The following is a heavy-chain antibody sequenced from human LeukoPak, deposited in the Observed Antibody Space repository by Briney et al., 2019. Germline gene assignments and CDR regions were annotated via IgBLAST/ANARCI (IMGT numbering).Heavy chain of an antibody. Sequence: PSETLSLTCAVSGGSISSSNWWSWVRQPPGKGLEWIGEIYHSGSTNYNPSLKSRVTISVDKSNNQFSLKLSSVTAADTAVYYCASADHYTTGWYYFDYWGQGTLVTVSS. D-gene: IGHD6-19*01. V-gene: IGHV4-4*02. CDR3: ASADHYTTGWYYFDY. J-gene: IGHJ4*02. CDR1: GGSISSSNW. CDR2: IYHSGST.